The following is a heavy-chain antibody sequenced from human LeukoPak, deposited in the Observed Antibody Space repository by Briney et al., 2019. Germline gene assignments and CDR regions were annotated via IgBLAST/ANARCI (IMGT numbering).Heavy chain of an antibody. Sequence: SETLSLTCAVSGGSISSGGYSWSWIRQPPGKGLEWIGYIYHSGSTYYNPSPKSRVTISVDRSKNQFSLKLSSVTAADTAVYYCARSPWGNYFDYWGQGTLVTVSS. CDR1: GGSISSGGYS. CDR2: IYHSGST. V-gene: IGHV4-30-2*01. J-gene: IGHJ4*02. CDR3: ARSPWGNYFDY. D-gene: IGHD7-27*01.